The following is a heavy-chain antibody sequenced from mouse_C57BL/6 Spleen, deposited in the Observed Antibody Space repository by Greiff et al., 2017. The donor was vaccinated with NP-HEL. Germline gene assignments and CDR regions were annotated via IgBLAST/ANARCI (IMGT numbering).Heavy chain of an antibody. CDR3: AREGVATRYFDV. Sequence: QVQLKQPGAELVKPGASVKLSCKASGYTFTSYWMHWVKQRPGQGLEWIGMIHPNSGSTNYNEKFKSKATLTVDKSSSTAYMQLSSLTSEDSAVYYCAREGVATRYFDVWGTGTTVTVSS. J-gene: IGHJ1*03. D-gene: IGHD1-1*01. CDR2: IHPNSGST. CDR1: GYTFTSYW. V-gene: IGHV1-64*01.